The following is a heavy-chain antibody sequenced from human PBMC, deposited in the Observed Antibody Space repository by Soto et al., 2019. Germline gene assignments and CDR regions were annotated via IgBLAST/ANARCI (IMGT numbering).Heavy chain of an antibody. Sequence: QVQLVQSGAEVKKPGASVKVSCKASGYTFTSYGISWVRQAPGQGLEWMGWISAYNGNTNYAHKLQGRVTMTTDTSTSTAYMELRSLRSDDTAVYYCARDRVDRDGWYRRGWFDPWGQGTLVTVSS. CDR3: ARDRVDRDGWYRRGWFDP. CDR1: GYTFTSYG. J-gene: IGHJ5*02. CDR2: ISAYNGNT. V-gene: IGHV1-18*01. D-gene: IGHD6-19*01.